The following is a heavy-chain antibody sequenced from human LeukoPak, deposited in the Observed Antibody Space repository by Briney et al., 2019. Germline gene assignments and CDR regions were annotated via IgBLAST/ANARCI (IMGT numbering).Heavy chain of an antibody. J-gene: IGHJ6*02. V-gene: IGHV3-30*04. CDR3: ARERIKTNTYYYYGMDV. CDR2: ISYDGSNK. CDR1: RFTFSSYA. D-gene: IGHD5-18*01. Sequence: QPGRSLRLSCAASRFTFSSYAMHWVRRAPGKGLAWVAGISYDGSNKYYADSVKGRFTISRDNSKNTLYLQMNSLRAEDTAVYYCARERIKTNTYYYYGMDVWGQGTTVTVSS.